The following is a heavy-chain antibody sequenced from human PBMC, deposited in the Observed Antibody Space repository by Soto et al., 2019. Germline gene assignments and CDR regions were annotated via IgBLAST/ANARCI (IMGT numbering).Heavy chain of an antibody. V-gene: IGHV3-9*01. J-gene: IGHJ5*01. CDR1: GFTFDDYT. D-gene: IGHD4-4*01. Sequence: EIQLVESGGGLVQPGGSRRLSCTASGFTFDDYTMYWVRQAPGKGLEWVSGITWNSDKIDYADSVKGRFSISRDNAKNSLYLQMDSLTTADTATYYCAKCLGNFAYSAYRPMDSWGQGTLVTVSS. CDR3: AKCLGNFAYSAYRPMDS. CDR2: ITWNSDKI.